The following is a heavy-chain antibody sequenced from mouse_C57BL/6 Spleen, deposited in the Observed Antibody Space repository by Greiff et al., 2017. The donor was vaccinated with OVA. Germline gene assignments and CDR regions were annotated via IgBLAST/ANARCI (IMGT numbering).Heavy chain of an antibody. CDR3: ARSARLRQAPYYLDY. Sequence: QLPGAELVMPGASVKLSCKASGYTFTSYWMHWVKQRPGQGLEWIGEIDPSDSYTNYNQKFKGKSTLTVDKSSSTAYMQRSSLTSEDSAVYYCARSARLRQAPYYLDYWGQGTTLTVSS. J-gene: IGHJ2*01. V-gene: IGHV1-69*01. CDR1: GYTFTSYW. CDR2: IDPSDSYT. D-gene: IGHD1-2*01.